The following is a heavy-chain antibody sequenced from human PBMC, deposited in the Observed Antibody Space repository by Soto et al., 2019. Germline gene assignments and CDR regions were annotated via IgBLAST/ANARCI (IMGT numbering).Heavy chain of an antibody. D-gene: IGHD2-2*01. CDR3: ARVFVRKAIVPFEWYFDL. CDR1: GGSISSGGYY. Sequence: QVQLQESGPGLVKPSQTLSLTCTVSGGSISSGGYYWSWIRQHPGKGLEWIGYIYYSGSTYYNPSLKSRVTISVDTSKNQFSLKLSSVTAADTAVYYCARVFVRKAIVPFEWYFDLWGRGTLVTVSS. V-gene: IGHV4-31*03. J-gene: IGHJ2*01. CDR2: IYYSGST.